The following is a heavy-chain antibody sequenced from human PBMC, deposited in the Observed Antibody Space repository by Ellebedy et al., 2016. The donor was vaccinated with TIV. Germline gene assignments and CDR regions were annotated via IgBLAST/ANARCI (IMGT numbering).Heavy chain of an antibody. CDR2: GYT. V-gene: IGHV3-53*04. CDR1: GFIVSTNH. Sequence: GESLKISCTASGFIVSTNHMSWVRQAPGKGLEWVGGYTNYADSVNGRFTISTNNSRNTLYLQMTNLRTEDTAVYYCAKGSFPFGDKSERIYSFQYWGQGTLVTVSS. CDR3: AKGSFPFGDKSERIYSFQY. J-gene: IGHJ4*02. D-gene: IGHD3-10*01.